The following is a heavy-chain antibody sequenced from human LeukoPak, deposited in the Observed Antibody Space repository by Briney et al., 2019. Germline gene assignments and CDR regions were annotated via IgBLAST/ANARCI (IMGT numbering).Heavy chain of an antibody. CDR3: AKDIPDGWFDP. CDR1: GFTFSSYG. CDR2: ISYDGSNK. Sequence: GGSLRLSCAASGFTFSSYGMHWVRQAPGKGLEWVAVISYDGSNKYYADSVKGRFTISRDNSENTLYLQMNSLRAEDTAVYYCAKDIPDGWFDPWGQGTLVTVSS. V-gene: IGHV3-30*18. J-gene: IGHJ5*02. D-gene: IGHD5-24*01.